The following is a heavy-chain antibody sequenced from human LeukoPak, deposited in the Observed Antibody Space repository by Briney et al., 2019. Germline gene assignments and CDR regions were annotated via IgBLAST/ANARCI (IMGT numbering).Heavy chain of an antibody. CDR3: ARGRDGYNYDY. Sequence: SETLSLTCTVSGASISSYYWSWIRQPPGKGLEWIGDIYYSGSIKYNPSLKSRVTMSVDTSKNQFSLKLSSVTAADTAVYYCARGRDGYNYDYWGQGTLVTVSS. D-gene: IGHD5-24*01. J-gene: IGHJ4*02. CDR1: GASISSYY. CDR2: IYYSGSI. V-gene: IGHV4-59*12.